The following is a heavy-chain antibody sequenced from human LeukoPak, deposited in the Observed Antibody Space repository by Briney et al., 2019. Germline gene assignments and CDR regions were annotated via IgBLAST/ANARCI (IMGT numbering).Heavy chain of an antibody. D-gene: IGHD3-10*01. V-gene: IGHV4-38-2*02. CDR1: GYSISSAYY. CDR2: IHYSGST. Sequence: SETLSLTCHVSGYSISSAYYWGWIRQPPGKELEWIGSIHYSGSTSYNPSLKSRVTISGDTSKNQFSLKLSSVTAADTAVYYCARGFRGPNFDYWGQGTLVTVSS. CDR3: ARGFRGPNFDY. J-gene: IGHJ4*02.